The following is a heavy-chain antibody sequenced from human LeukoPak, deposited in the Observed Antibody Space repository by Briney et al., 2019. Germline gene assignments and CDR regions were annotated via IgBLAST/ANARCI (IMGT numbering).Heavy chain of an antibody. V-gene: IGHV1-69*05. J-gene: IGHJ4*02. Sequence: SVKVSCKASGGTFSSYAISWVRQAPGRGLEWMGRIIPIFGTANYAQKFQGRVTITTDESTSTAYMELSSLRSEDTAVYYCARVAVGDGYNFFDYWGQGTLVTVSS. CDR3: ARVAVGDGYNFFDY. D-gene: IGHD5-24*01. CDR2: IIPIFGTA. CDR1: GGTFSSYA.